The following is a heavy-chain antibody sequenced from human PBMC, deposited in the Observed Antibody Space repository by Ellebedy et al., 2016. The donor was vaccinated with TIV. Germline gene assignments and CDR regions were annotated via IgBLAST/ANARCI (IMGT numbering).Heavy chain of an antibody. V-gene: IGHV3-74*01. J-gene: IGHJ4*02. CDR1: GFTFSSNW. CDR3: ARGDGNGFAN. Sequence: PGGSLRLSCAASGFTFSSNWMHWVRQPPGKGLVWVARISSDGSSTTYADSMKGRFTISRDNAKNTLYLKMNSLRAEDTAVYYCARGDGNGFANWGQGTLVTVSS. CDR2: ISSDGSST. D-gene: IGHD2-8*01.